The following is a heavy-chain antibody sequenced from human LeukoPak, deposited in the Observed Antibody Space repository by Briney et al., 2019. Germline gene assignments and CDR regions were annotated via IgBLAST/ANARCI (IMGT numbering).Heavy chain of an antibody. CDR2: FYYTGST. V-gene: IGHV4-61*01. Sequence: SVTLSLTCTVSGGSVSSDSYSWSWIRQPPGKGLEWIGYFYYTGSTNYNPSFKSRVTLSVDTSKNQFSLKLISVTAADTAVYYCARAQPPPGGSPYNYWGQGTLVTVSS. CDR1: GGSVSSDSYS. CDR3: ARAQPPPGGSPYNY. D-gene: IGHD2-15*01. J-gene: IGHJ4*02.